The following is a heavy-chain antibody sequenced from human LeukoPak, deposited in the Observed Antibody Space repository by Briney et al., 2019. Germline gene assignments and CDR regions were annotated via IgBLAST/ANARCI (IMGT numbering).Heavy chain of an antibody. CDR1: GFTFSSYN. Sequence: GGSLRLSCAASGFTFSSYNMNWVRQAPGKGLECDSDISSSGSTISFADSVKGRFTISRDNAKNSLYLQMNSLRDEDTSVYYCARLEYYYVSGNYYKLFDYWGQGTLVTVCS. CDR2: ISSSGSTI. CDR3: ARLEYYYVSGNYYKLFDY. D-gene: IGHD3-10*01. J-gene: IGHJ4*02. V-gene: IGHV3-48*02.